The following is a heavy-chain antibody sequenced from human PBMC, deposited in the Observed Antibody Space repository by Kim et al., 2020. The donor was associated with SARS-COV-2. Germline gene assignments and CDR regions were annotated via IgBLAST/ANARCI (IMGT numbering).Heavy chain of an antibody. D-gene: IGHD3-10*01. V-gene: IGHV3-48*02. CDR3: AKDRRSSCGDSY. CDR2: ISGSSGTT. J-gene: IGHJ4*02. Sequence: GGSLRLSCAASGFTFSSYSMNWVRQAPGKGLEWVSYISGSSGTTYYADSVKGRFTISRDNAKNTLYMQMNSLRDEDTAVYYCAKDRRSSCGDSYWCEG. CDR1: GFTFSSYS.